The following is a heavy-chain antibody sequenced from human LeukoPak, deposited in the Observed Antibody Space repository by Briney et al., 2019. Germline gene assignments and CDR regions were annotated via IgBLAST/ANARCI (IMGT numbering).Heavy chain of an antibody. V-gene: IGHV3-15*01. D-gene: IGHD6-13*01. CDR3: TTISAVGTFLPYYYYYMDV. CDR2: IKSKTDGGTT. Sequence: GGSLRLSCAASGFTFSNAWMSWVRQAPGKGLEWVDRIKSKTDGGTTDYAAPVKGRFTISRDDSKNTLYLQMNSLKTEDTAVYYCTTISAVGTFLPYYYYYMDVWGKGTTVTISS. CDR1: GFTFSNAW. J-gene: IGHJ6*03.